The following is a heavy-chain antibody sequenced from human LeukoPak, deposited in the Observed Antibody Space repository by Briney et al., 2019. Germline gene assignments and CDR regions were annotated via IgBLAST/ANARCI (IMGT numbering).Heavy chain of an antibody. CDR1: GGTFSSYA. D-gene: IGHD4-17*01. CDR3: ASAGSGDTPADY. CDR2: IIPIFGTA. V-gene: IGHV1-69*13. Sequence: SVKVSFKASGGTFSSYAISWVRQAPGQGLEWMGGIIPIFGTANYAQKFQGRVTITADESTSTAYMELSSLRSEDTAVYYCASAGSGDTPADYWGQGTLVTVSS. J-gene: IGHJ4*02.